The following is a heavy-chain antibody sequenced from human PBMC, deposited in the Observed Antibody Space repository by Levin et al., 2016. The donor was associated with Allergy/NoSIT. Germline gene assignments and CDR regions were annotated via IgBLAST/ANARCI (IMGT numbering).Heavy chain of an antibody. V-gene: IGHV4-4*02. CDR1: GGPISSNW. CDR2: IHYGGST. J-gene: IGHJ2*01. CDR3: ARVGLRWYFDL. Sequence: SETLSLTCAVSGGPISSNWWTWVRQPPGKGLEWIGEIHYGGSTNYNPSLWGRVTISVDNSKNQFSLNLNSVTAADTAVYYCARVGLRWYFDLWARGTLVTVSS. D-gene: IGHD4-17*01.